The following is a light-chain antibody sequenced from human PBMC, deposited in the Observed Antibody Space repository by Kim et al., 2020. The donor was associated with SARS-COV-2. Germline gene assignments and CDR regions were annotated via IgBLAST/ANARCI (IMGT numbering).Light chain of an antibody. Sequence: LSATIGDRGTIACRASQSISSWVAWKQQKPGKAPKLLIYEASRLGSGVPSRFSGSGSETEFTLTISSLQPDDFATYYCRQYISYSTFGQGTKLEI. CDR1: QSISSW. CDR3: RQYISYST. J-gene: IGKJ2*01. V-gene: IGKV1-5*01. CDR2: EAS.